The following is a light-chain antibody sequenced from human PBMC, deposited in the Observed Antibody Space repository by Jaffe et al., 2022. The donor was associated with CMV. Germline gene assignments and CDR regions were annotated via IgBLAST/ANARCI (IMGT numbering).Light chain of an antibody. CDR1: QTIGRH. V-gene: IGKV1-39*01. Sequence: DIQVTQSPSSLSASVGDRVIISCRTSQTIGRHLNWYQHKPGKAPKLLIYTASYLQSGVPSRFSGSGSGTDFTLTISGLQPEDFAYYYCQQGDSSPRTFGQGTKVEVK. CDR3: QQGDSSPRT. CDR2: TAS. J-gene: IGKJ1*01.